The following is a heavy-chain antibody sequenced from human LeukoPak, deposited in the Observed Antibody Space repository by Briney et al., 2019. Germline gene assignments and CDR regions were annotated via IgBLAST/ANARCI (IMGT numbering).Heavy chain of an antibody. CDR2: ISASGGNS. Sequence: GGSLRLSCEASGFTFSDSAMSWVRQASGRGLEWVSLISASGGNSYYADSVKGRFTVSRDSFKNTLHLQMNSLRAEDTAVYYCARDIELSCWGQGTLVTVSS. CDR1: GFTFSDSA. D-gene: IGHD1-26*01. J-gene: IGHJ4*02. CDR3: ARDIELSC. V-gene: IGHV3-23*01.